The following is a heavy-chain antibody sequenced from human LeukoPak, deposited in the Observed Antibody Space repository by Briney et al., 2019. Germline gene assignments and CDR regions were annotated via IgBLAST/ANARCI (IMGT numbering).Heavy chain of an antibody. CDR1: RYAFTYCY. V-gene: IGHV1-2*02. CDR3: AGITSVAARPGWVDP. CDR2: IDTKSGGT. Sequence: GAPVKLSCKASRYAFTYCYIHLMRHAPGQGLEWMGWIDTKSGGTNYAQNFQGRVTITRDTSISTAYMELSSLRSEDTATYYCAGITSVAARPGWVDPWGQGTLVTVSS. D-gene: IGHD6-6*01. J-gene: IGHJ5*02.